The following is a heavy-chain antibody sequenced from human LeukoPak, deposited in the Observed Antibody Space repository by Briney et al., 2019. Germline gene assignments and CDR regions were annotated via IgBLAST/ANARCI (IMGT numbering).Heavy chain of an antibody. CDR3: ARMGYSSGWYSYYYGMDV. Sequence: GGSLRLSCAASGFTFSSYWMSWVRQAPGKGLEWVANIKQDGSEKYYVDSVKGRFTISRDNAKNSLYLQMNSLRAEDTAVYYCARMGYSSGWYSYYYGMDVWGQGTTVTVSS. D-gene: IGHD6-19*01. V-gene: IGHV3-7*01. CDR2: IKQDGSEK. J-gene: IGHJ6*02. CDR1: GFTFSSYW.